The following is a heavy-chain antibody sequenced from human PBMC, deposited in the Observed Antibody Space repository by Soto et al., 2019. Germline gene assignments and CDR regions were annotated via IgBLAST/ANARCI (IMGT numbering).Heavy chain of an antibody. CDR1: GFTFDDYS. V-gene: IGHV3-43*01. J-gene: IGHJ4*02. D-gene: IGHD3-10*01. CDR3: AKGRRRGDFDY. Sequence: GGSLRLSCAASGFTFDDYSMHWVRQPPGKGLECVALISWDGGRTDYADSVKGRFTVSRDNSKNSLYLQMNSLRFEDTALYYCAKGRRRGDFDYWGQGT. CDR2: ISWDGGRT.